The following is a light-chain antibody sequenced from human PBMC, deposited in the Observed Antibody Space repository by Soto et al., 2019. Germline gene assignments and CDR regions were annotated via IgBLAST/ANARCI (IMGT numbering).Light chain of an antibody. V-gene: IGKV2-24*01. CDR1: QSLVYSNGDTH. J-gene: IGKJ2*01. CDR3: MQSTQFPFT. CDR2: KIS. Sequence: DIVMTQTPLSLPVTLGQPASISCRSNQSLVYSNGDTHLTWFQQRPGQPPRLLIYKISNRFSGVPDRFSGSGAGTYFTLRISRVEAEDVGIYYCMQSTQFPFTFGQGTRLDIK.